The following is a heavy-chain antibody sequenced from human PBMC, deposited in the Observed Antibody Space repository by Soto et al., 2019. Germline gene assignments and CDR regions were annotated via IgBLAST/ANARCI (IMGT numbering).Heavy chain of an antibody. CDR3: ARGVFRFLQWFDP. V-gene: IGHV4-61*01. CDR1: GASVNSENYY. J-gene: IGHJ5*02. Sequence: SETLSLTCTVSGASVNSENYYWSWIRQPPGKGLEWIGYVYYSGSTNYNPSLKSRATISLDTYRNQFSLKMTSMTSADTAFYYCARGVFRFLQWFDPWGQGTLVTVSS. D-gene: IGHD3-3*01. CDR2: VYYSGST.